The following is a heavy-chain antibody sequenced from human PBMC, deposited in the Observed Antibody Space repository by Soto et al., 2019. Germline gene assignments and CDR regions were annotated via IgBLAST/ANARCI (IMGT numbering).Heavy chain of an antibody. Sequence: GESLKISCKGSGYSFAGYWITWVRQKPGKGLEWMGRIDPSDSQTYYSPSFRGHVTISVTKSITAVFLQWSSLRASDTAMYYCARQIYDSDTGPNFQYYFDSWGQGTPVTSPQ. D-gene: IGHD3-22*01. V-gene: IGHV5-10-1*01. CDR3: ARQIYDSDTGPNFQYYFDS. J-gene: IGHJ4*02. CDR2: IDPSDSQT. CDR1: GYSFAGYW.